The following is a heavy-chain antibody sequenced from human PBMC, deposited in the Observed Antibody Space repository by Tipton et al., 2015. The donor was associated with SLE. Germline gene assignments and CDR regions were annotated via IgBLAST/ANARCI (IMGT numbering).Heavy chain of an antibody. V-gene: IGHV3-74*01. CDR2: MNVDGSSR. D-gene: IGHD1-1*01. CDR3: VRATTGTRMDV. CDR1: GFPFRNYW. Sequence: SLRLSCAASGFPFRNYWMHWVRQAPGKGLVWVSRMNVDGSSRNYADSVKGRFTISTDNAKNTLYLQMSSLRAEDTAVYYCVRATTGTRMDVWGQGTTVTVSS. J-gene: IGHJ6*02.